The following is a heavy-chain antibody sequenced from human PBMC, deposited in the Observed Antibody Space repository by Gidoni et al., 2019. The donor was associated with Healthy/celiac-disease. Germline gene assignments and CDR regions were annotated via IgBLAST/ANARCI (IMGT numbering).Heavy chain of an antibody. Sequence: DVQLLESGDGLIQPAVSLLLSCAAPAFAFSSYAMSWVRQAPGKGLEWVAAISGSGGRTYYADAVKGRFTISRDKSKNTLYLQMNSLRAEDTAVYYCAKDQALWFGELYYGMDVWGQGTTVTVSS. J-gene: IGHJ6*02. CDR2: ISGSGGRT. CDR1: AFAFSSYA. CDR3: AKDQALWFGELYYGMDV. D-gene: IGHD3-10*01. V-gene: IGHV3-23*01.